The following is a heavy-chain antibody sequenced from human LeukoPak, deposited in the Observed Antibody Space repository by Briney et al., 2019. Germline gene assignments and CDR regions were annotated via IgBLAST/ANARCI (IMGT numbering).Heavy chain of an antibody. CDR3: ARDNVRKDDY. CDR2: INQDGSEK. J-gene: IGHJ4*02. Sequence: GGSLRLSCAASGFSFSTYWMTWVRQAPGKGLEWVANINQDGSEKHYVDSVKGRFTISRDNAKSSSYLQMNSLRAEDTAVYYCARDNVRKDDYWGQGTLVTVSS. V-gene: IGHV3-7*01. D-gene: IGHD2-8*01. CDR1: GFSFSTYW.